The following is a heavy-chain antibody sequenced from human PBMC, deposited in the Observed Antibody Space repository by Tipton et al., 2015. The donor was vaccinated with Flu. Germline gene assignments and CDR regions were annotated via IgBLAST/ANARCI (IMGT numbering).Heavy chain of an antibody. D-gene: IGHD2-21*01. Sequence: SLRLSCAVSAFNVSDNYMSWVRQAPGKGLEWVANINEDGNEKSYVDSVRGRFTISRDNAKNSLYLQVNGLRAEDTAVYYCARGPTYCGGACYYYFDSWGQGTLVTVSS. V-gene: IGHV3-7*01. CDR1: AFNVSDNY. CDR3: ARGPTYCGGACYYYFDS. J-gene: IGHJ4*02. CDR2: INEDGNEK.